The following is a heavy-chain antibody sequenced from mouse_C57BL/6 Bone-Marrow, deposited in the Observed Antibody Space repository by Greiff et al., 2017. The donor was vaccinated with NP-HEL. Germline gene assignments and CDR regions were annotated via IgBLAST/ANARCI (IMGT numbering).Heavy chain of an antibody. J-gene: IGHJ3*01. CDR3: DWDGGFAY. V-gene: IGHV5-6*01. CDR1: GFTFSSYG. CDR2: ISSGGSYT. D-gene: IGHD4-1*01. Sequence: EVQGVESGGDLVKPGGSLKLSCAASGFTFSSYGMSWVRQTPDKRLEWVATISSGGSYTYYPDSVKGRFTISRDNAKNTLYLQMSSLKSEDTAMYYCDWDGGFAYWGQGTLVTVSA.